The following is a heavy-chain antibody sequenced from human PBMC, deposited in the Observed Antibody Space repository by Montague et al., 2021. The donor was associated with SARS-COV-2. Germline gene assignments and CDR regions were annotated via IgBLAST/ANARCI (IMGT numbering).Heavy chain of an antibody. CDR2: IYHTGST. Sequence: SETLSLTCAVSGASISSSHWWSWIRQPPGKGLEWMREIYHTGSTXXNPXXXSRVTISVDKSKNQFSLKLSSVTAADTAVYFCARAPIVVSGKNAFDIWGQGTMVTVSS. V-gene: IGHV4-4*02. CDR1: GASISSSHW. CDR3: ARAPIVVSGKNAFDI. D-gene: IGHD6-19*01. J-gene: IGHJ3*02.